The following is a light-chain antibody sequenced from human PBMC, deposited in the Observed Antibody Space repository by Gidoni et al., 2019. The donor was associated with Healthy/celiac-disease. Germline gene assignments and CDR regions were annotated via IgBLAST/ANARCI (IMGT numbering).Light chain of an antibody. Sequence: ERVLTQAQGTLSLSPGERATLSCRASQSVSSSYLAWYQQKPGQAPRLLIYGASSRATGIPDRFSGSRSGTDFTLTISRLEPEDFAVYYCQQYGSSPYTFGQXTKLEIK. J-gene: IGKJ2*01. CDR2: GAS. CDR3: QQYGSSPYT. V-gene: IGKV3-20*01. CDR1: QSVSSSY.